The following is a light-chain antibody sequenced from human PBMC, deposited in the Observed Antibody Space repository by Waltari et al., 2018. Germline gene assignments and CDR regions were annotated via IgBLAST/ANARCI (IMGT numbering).Light chain of an antibody. J-gene: IGKJ2*01. CDR3: QQYETYPYT. Sequence: EIQMTQSPSTLSASVGDRVTMTCRASQSISPWLAWYQQKPGKAPELLIYKESLLQRGVPSRFSGSGSGTEFTLTISSLQPADFATYYCQQYETYPYTFGQGTKVQMK. CDR1: QSISPW. V-gene: IGKV1-5*03. CDR2: KES.